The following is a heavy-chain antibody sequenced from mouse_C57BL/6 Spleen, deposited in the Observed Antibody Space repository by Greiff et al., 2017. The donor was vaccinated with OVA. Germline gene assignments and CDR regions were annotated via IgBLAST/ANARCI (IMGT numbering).Heavy chain of an antibody. CDR2: ISYDGSN. CDR1: GYSITSGYY. CDR3: ARDKPYYGSSYDY. Sequence: EVKVEESGPGLVKPSQSLSLTCSVTGYSITSGYYWNWIRQFPGNKLEWMGYISYDGSNNYNPSLKNRISITRDTSKNQFFLKLNSVTTEDTATYYCARDKPYYGSSYDYWGQGTTLTVSS. J-gene: IGHJ2*01. V-gene: IGHV3-6*01. D-gene: IGHD1-1*01.